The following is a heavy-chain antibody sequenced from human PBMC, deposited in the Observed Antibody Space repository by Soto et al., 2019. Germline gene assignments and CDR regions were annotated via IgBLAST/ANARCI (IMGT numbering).Heavy chain of an antibody. CDR1: GATISSGGFY. V-gene: IGHV4-31*03. CDR3: ARDDSFYGEPGYGMNV. J-gene: IGHJ6*02. D-gene: IGHD4-17*01. CDR2: IYYTGST. Sequence: QVQLQESGPGLVEASQTLSLTCTVSGATISSGGFYWSWIRQRPGKVLEWIGHIYYTGSTYYKPSLNSRVTISVDMSRNQFALRLRSVTAADTDKYFCARDDSFYGEPGYGMNVWGQGTTVTVSS.